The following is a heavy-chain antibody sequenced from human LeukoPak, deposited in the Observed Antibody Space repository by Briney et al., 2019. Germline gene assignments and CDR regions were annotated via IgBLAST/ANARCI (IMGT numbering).Heavy chain of an antibody. Sequence: SETLSLTCTVSGGSISSYYWSWIRQPPGKGLEWIGYIYYSGCTNYNPSLKSRVTISVDTSKNQFSLKLSSVTAADTAVYYCARARDGFYDYWGQGTLVTVSS. CDR3: ARARDGFYDY. J-gene: IGHJ4*02. CDR1: GGSISSYY. CDR2: IYYSGCT. V-gene: IGHV4-59*01. D-gene: IGHD5-24*01.